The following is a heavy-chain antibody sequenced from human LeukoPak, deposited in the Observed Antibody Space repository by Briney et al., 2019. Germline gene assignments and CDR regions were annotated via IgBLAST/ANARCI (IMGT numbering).Heavy chain of an antibody. CDR2: ISWNSGSI. J-gene: IGHJ4*02. CDR1: GFTSDDYA. V-gene: IGHV3-9*02. Sequence: GGSLRLSCAASGFTSDDYAVHWVRQAPGKGLEWVSGISWNSGSIGYADSVKGRFTISRDNAKNSLYLQMNSLRAEDTALYYCAKGGLVVVAADYLDYWGQGTLVTVSS. CDR3: AKGGLVVVAADYLDY. D-gene: IGHD2-15*01.